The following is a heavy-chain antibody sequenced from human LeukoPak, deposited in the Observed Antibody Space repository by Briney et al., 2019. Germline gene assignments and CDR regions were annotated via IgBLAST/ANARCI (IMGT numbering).Heavy chain of an antibody. CDR3: TTDRRVVVVAATKDYYYMDV. Sequence: GGSLRLSCAASGFTFSNAWMSWVRQAPGKGLEWVGRIKSKTDGGTTDYAAPVKGRFTISRDDSKNTLYLQMNSLKTEDTAVYYCTTDRRVVVVAATKDYYYMDVWGKGTTVTVSS. D-gene: IGHD2-15*01. CDR2: IKSKTDGGTT. CDR1: GFTFSNAW. V-gene: IGHV3-15*01. J-gene: IGHJ6*03.